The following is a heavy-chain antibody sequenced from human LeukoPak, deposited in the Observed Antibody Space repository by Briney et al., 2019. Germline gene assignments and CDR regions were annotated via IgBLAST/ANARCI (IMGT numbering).Heavy chain of an antibody. J-gene: IGHJ4*02. V-gene: IGHV3-23*01. D-gene: IGHD3-3*01. Sequence: GGSLRLSCAASGFTFSNYAVTWVRQTPGKGLEWVSTISGSDGTTYCADSVKGRFTISRDDSKNTLYLHMNSLRAEDTAVYYCAKEGGSSIWSGSHFDYWGQGTLVTVSS. CDR3: AKEGGSSIWSGSHFDY. CDR1: GFTFSNYA. CDR2: ISGSDGTT.